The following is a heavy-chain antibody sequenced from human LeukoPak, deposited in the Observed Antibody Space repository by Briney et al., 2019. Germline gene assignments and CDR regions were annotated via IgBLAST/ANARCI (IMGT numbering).Heavy chain of an antibody. CDR3: ARDRLRSGSYFFDY. J-gene: IGHJ4*02. V-gene: IGHV3-48*01. CDR1: AFSSFDYS. Sequence: RGSLRHSSAPPAFSSFDYSMSWVPPAPGGGGERGSYISGRSSNIYYADSGRGRFTISRDNAKNSMYLQMNSLRAEDTAVYYCARDRLRSGSYFFDYWGQGTLVTVSS. CDR2: ISGRSSNI. D-gene: IGHD1-26*01.